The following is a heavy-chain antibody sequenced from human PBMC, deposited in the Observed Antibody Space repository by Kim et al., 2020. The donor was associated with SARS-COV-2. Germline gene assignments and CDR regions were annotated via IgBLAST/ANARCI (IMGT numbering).Heavy chain of an antibody. CDR3: ARGGYDGYHGMVNWFDP. V-gene: IGHV1-2*02. CDR1: GYTFTGYY. Sequence: ASVKVSCKASGYTFTGYYMHWVRQAPGQGLEWMGWINPNSGGTNYAQKFQGRVTMTRDTSISTAYMELSRLRSDDTAVYYCARGGYDGYHGMVNWFDPWGQGTLVTVSS. CDR2: INPNSGGT. J-gene: IGHJ5*02. D-gene: IGHD5-12*01.